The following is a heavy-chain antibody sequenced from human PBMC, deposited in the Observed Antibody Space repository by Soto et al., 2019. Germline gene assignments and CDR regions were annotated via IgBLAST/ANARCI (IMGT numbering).Heavy chain of an antibody. CDR1: GFTFSTYW. V-gene: IGHV3-7*01. D-gene: IGHD3-16*02. J-gene: IGHJ4*02. CDR3: AGGAFPTWGSYPLDY. Sequence: EVQLVEPGGGLVQPGGSLRLSCAASGFTFSTYWMTWVRQAPGKGLDWVANIKQDGSEYYYVGSVKGRFTISRDNAKNSLYLQMNGLRAEDTAVYYCAGGAFPTWGSYPLDYWGQGTLVTVSA. CDR2: IKQDGSEY.